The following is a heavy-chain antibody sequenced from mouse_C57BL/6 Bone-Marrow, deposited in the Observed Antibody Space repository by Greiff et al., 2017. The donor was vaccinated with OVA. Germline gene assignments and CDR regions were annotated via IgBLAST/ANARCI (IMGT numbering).Heavy chain of an antibody. CDR3: TRSGYYYGSSPYFDY. Sequence: QLQQSGAELVRPGASVTLSCKASGYTFTDYEMHWVKQTPVHGLEWIGAIDPETGGTAYNQKFKGKAILTADKSSSTAYMELRSLTSEDSAVYYCTRSGYYYGSSPYFDYWGQGTTLTVSS. J-gene: IGHJ2*01. V-gene: IGHV1-15*01. CDR2: IDPETGGT. D-gene: IGHD1-1*01. CDR1: GYTFTDYE.